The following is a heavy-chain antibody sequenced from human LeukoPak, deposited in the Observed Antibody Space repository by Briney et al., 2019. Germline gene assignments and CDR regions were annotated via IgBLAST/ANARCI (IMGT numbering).Heavy chain of an antibody. CDR2: IYYSGST. Sequence: SETLSLTCTVSGGSISSYYWSWIRQPPGKGLEWIGYIYYSGSTNYNPSLKSRVTISVDTSKNQFSLKLSSVTAADTAVYYCASLPIYEGWFDPWGQGTLVTVDS. CDR1: GGSISSYY. CDR3: ASLPIYEGWFDP. J-gene: IGHJ5*02. V-gene: IGHV4-59*08. D-gene: IGHD5/OR15-5a*01.